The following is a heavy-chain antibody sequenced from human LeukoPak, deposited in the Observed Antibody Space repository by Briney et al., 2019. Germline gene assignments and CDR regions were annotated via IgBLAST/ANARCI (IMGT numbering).Heavy chain of an antibody. D-gene: IGHD6-6*01. CDR3: ARQGGSTSSYFDY. CDR1: GYIFATYW. CDR2: IYPGDSDT. V-gene: IGHV5-51*01. J-gene: IGHJ4*02. Sequence: GESLKISCKGSGYIFATYWTGWVRQMPGKGLEWMGIIYPGDSDTRYSPSFQGQVTISADKSITTAYLQWSSLKASDSAMYYCARQGGSTSSYFDYWGQGTLVTVSS.